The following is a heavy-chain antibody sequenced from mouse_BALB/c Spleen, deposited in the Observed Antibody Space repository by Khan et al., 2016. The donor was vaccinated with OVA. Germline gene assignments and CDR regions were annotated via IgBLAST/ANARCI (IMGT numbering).Heavy chain of an antibody. Sequence: QVQLQQSGAELMKPGASVKISCKATGYAFRSYWIEWVKQRPGHGLEWVGEILPGTGNTNYNEKFEGKATFTADTSSNTAYLQLSRLTSEDSAVYYCTRPYYADFWGQGTTLTVSS. CDR3: TRPYYADF. V-gene: IGHV1-9*01. CDR2: ILPGTGNT. CDR1: GYAFRSYW. D-gene: IGHD2-10*01. J-gene: IGHJ2*01.